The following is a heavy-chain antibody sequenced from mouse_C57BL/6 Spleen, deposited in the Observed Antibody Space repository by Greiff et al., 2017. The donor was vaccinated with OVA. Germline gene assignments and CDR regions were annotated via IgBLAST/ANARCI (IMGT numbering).Heavy chain of an antibody. J-gene: IGHJ2*01. CDR1: GFNIKDDY. Sequence: EVQLQQSGAELVRPGASVKLSCTASGFNIKDDYMHWVKQRPEPGLEWIGWIDPENGDTEYASKFQGKATITADTSSNTAYLQLSSLTSEDTAVYYCTTGYFDYWGQGTTLTVSS. CDR2: IDPENGDT. CDR3: TTGYFDY. V-gene: IGHV14-4*01.